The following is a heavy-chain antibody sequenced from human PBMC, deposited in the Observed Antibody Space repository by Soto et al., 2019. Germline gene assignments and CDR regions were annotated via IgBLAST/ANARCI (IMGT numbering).Heavy chain of an antibody. J-gene: IGHJ4*02. CDR1: GYNFTTFW. CDR2: IYPGDSET. CDR3: ARLGFPGAIYFDS. V-gene: IGHV5-51*01. Sequence: GESLKISCKGSGYNFTTFWIGWVRPMPGKGLEWMGIIYPGDSETKYSPDFEGQVTISADRSTNTAYLQWRSLRASDTAMYYCARLGFPGAIYFDSWGLGTLVTVSS.